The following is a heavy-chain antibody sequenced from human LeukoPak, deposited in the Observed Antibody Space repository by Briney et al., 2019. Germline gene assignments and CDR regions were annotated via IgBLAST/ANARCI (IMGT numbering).Heavy chain of an antibody. Sequence: SETLSLTCTVSGCSISSSSYYWGWIRQPPGKGLECIGCIYYSGSTYYNPSLKSRVTISVDTSKNQFSLKLSSVTAADTAVYYCARAMSIAARLQTIFDYWGQGTLVTVSS. J-gene: IGHJ4*02. CDR2: IYYSGST. CDR1: GCSISSSSYY. CDR3: ARAMSIAARLQTIFDY. V-gene: IGHV4-39*07. D-gene: IGHD6-6*01.